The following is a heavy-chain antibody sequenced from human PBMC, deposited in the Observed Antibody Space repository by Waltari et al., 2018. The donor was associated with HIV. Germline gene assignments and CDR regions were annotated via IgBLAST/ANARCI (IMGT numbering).Heavy chain of an antibody. V-gene: IGHV3-30*02. CDR3: AKDQGSNGDY. CDR2: IRYDGSSK. J-gene: IGHJ4*02. D-gene: IGHD2-8*01. Sequence: QVQLVESGGGVVQPGGSLRLSCAASGFSFSNYDMHWVRQAPGKGLEWVAFIRYDGSSKHYADSVKGRFTISRDNSKNTLFLQMNSLRSEDTAIYYCAKDQGSNGDYWGQGTLVTVSS. CDR1: GFSFSNYD.